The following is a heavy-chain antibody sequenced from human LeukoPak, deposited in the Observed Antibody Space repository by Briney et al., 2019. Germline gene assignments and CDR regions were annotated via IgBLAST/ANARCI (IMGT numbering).Heavy chain of an antibody. V-gene: IGHV3-48*03. CDR2: INSADNVE. CDR3: ARDTVNGPFVISLDL. J-gene: IGHJ5*02. CDR1: GFTLRASE. D-gene: IGHD2-8*01. Sequence: GSLRLSCAASGFTLRASEMNWVRQPPGKGPEWVAHINSADNVEYYTESVRGRFTTSRDNAKDLLYLQMNSLRDEDTAVYYCARDTVNGPFVISLDLWGQGVLVTVSS.